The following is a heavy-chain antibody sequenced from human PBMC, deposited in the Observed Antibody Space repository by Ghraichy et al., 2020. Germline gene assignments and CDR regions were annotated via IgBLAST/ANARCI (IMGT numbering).Heavy chain of an antibody. CDR3: ARGGSHFDY. V-gene: IGHV3-53*01. CDR2: IYSGGST. J-gene: IGHJ4*02. CDR1: GFTVSSNH. Sequence: GGSLRLSCAASGFTVSSNHMSWVRQAPGKGLEWVSLIYSGGSTFYADSVKGRFTLSRDNSKNTLYLQMNSLRAEDTAVYFCARGGSHFDYWGQGVLVTVSS.